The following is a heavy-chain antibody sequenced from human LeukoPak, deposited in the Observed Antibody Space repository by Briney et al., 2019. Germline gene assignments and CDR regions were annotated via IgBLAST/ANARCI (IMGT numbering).Heavy chain of an antibody. Sequence: SETLSLTCAVYGGSFSGYYWSWIRQPPGKGLEWIGSIYYSGSTYYNPSLKTPVTISVDTSKNQFSLKLSSLTAADTAVYYCARHRDGYNRAFDIWGQGTVVTVSS. CDR1: GGSFSGYY. V-gene: IGHV4-34*01. CDR2: IYYSGST. CDR3: ARHRDGYNRAFDI. D-gene: IGHD5-24*01. J-gene: IGHJ3*02.